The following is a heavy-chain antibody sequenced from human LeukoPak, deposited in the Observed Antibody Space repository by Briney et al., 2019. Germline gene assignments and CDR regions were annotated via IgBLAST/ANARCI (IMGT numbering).Heavy chain of an antibody. Sequence: GGSLRLSCAASGFTFSSYSMNWVRQAPGKGLEWVSSISSSSSYIYYADSVEGRFTISRDNAKNSLYLQMNSLRAEDTAVYYCARDYSSGWYPDYWGQGTLVTVSS. CDR2: ISSSSSYI. D-gene: IGHD6-19*01. CDR1: GFTFSSYS. CDR3: ARDYSSGWYPDY. J-gene: IGHJ4*02. V-gene: IGHV3-21*01.